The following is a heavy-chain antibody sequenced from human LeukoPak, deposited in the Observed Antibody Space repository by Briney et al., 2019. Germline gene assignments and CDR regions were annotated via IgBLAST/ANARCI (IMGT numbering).Heavy chain of an antibody. D-gene: IGHD3-3*01. Sequence: PSETLSLTCTVSDDSISSSHWSWSRKPPGKGLEWIGSIHNIGNTDYNRSLKSRVTISVDTSRNQFSLKLSSVTAEDTAVYYCARGRITIFGVVIPHFDFWGQGTLVTVSS. J-gene: IGHJ4*02. CDR2: IHNIGNT. CDR1: DDSISSSH. V-gene: IGHV4-59*01. CDR3: ARGRITIFGVVIPHFDF.